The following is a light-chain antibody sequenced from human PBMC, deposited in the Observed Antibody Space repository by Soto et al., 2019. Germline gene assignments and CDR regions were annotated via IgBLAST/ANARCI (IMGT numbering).Light chain of an antibody. J-gene: IGKJ1*01. Sequence: DVQMTHSPATLCVSVGDRVTITCRASENVNGHLAWYQQKPGKAPKLLIYEASILESGVPSRFSGSGFGTEFTLTINGLLPEDFVTYYCQQYNNWPSFGQGTKVDVK. CDR2: EAS. CDR3: QQYNNWPS. V-gene: IGKV1-5*03. CDR1: ENVNGH.